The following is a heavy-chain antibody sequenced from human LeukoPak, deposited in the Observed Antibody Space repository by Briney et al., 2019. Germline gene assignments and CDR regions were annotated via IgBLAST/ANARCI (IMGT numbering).Heavy chain of an antibody. Sequence: PGGSLRLSCAASGFTFSSYAMSWVRQAPGKGLEWVSAISGSGSSTYYADSVKGRFTISRDNSKNTLYLQMNSLRAEDTAVYYCARAQRGPYYYGMDVWGQGTTVTVSS. D-gene: IGHD6-25*01. J-gene: IGHJ6*02. CDR1: GFTFSSYA. V-gene: IGHV3-23*01. CDR2: ISGSGSST. CDR3: ARAQRGPYYYGMDV.